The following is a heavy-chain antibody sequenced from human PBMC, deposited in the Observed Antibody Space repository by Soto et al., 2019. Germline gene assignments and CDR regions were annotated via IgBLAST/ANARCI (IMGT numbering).Heavy chain of an antibody. Sequence: ASVKFSCKASGYTFTSYGISWVRQAPGQGLEWMGWISAYNGNTNYAQKLQGRVTMTTDTSTSTAYMELRSLRSDDTAVYYCARGTYYYDSSGLPPFDIWGQGTMVTVS. D-gene: IGHD3-22*01. CDR1: GYTFTSYG. V-gene: IGHV1-18*01. CDR2: ISAYNGNT. CDR3: ARGTYYYDSSGLPPFDI. J-gene: IGHJ3*02.